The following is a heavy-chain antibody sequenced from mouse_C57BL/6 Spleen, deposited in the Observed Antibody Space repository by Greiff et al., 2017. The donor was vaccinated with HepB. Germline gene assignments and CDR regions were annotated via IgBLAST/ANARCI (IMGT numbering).Heavy chain of an antibody. Sequence: QVQLQQSGAELVKPGASVKISCKASGYAFSSYWMNWVKQRPGKGLEWIGQIYPGDGDTNYNGKFKGKATLTADKSSSTAYMQLSSLTSEDSAVYFCARSYDGYYGGFFAYWGQGTLVTVSA. CDR1: GYAFSSYW. CDR2: IYPGDGDT. V-gene: IGHV1-80*01. CDR3: ARSYDGYYGGFFAY. J-gene: IGHJ3*01. D-gene: IGHD2-3*01.